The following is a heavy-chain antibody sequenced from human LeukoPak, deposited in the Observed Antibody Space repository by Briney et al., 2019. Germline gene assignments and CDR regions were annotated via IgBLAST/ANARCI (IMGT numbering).Heavy chain of an antibody. Sequence: GGSLRLSCAASGFTFSTYGMSWVRQAPGKGLEWVSYISGSGSSIYYADSVKGRFAISRDNAKNSLYLQMNSLRAEDTAVYYCARAMGTESYYYYYYMDVWGKGTTVTISS. CDR3: ARAMGTESYYYYYYMDV. CDR1: GFTFSTYG. D-gene: IGHD3-10*01. J-gene: IGHJ6*03. CDR2: ISGSGSSI. V-gene: IGHV3-48*04.